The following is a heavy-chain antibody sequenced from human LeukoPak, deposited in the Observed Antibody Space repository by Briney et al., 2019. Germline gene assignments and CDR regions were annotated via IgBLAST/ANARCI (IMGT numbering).Heavy chain of an antibody. D-gene: IGHD2-15*01. Sequence: ASVKVSCKASGYTFTSYGISWVRQAPGQGLEWMGWISAYNGNTNYAQKLQGRVTMTTDTSTSTAYIELRSLRSDDTAVYYCARVILGYCSGGSCYPDGGFDYWGQGTLVTVSS. V-gene: IGHV1-18*01. J-gene: IGHJ4*02. CDR2: ISAYNGNT. CDR3: ARVILGYCSGGSCYPDGGFDY. CDR1: GYTFTSYG.